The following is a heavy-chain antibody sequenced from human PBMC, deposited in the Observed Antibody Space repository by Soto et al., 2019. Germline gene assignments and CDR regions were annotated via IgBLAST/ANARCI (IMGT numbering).Heavy chain of an antibody. CDR3: ARGREIDYDIGD. V-gene: IGHV3-7*03. D-gene: IGHD3-9*01. CDR1: GFMFGSYW. Sequence: EVQLVESGGGLVQPGGSLRLSCAASGFMFGSYWMTWVRHAPGKGLEWVANIKRDGSEKFYVDSVKGRFTISRDNADNALVQHMNSLRDEDTAIFYCARGREIDYDIGDGGQGVLDTAS. J-gene: IGHJ1*01. CDR2: IKRDGSEK.